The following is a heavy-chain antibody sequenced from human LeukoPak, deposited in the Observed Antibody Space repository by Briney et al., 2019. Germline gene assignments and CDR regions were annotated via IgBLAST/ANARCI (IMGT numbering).Heavy chain of an antibody. J-gene: IGHJ6*02. Sequence: GASVKVSCKVSGYTLTELSMHWVRQAPGKGLEWMGGFDPEDGETIYAQKFQGRVTMTEDTSTDTAYMELSSLRSEDTAVYYCATSPIVVVPAATGTEADYYYYYGMDVWGQGTTVTVSS. D-gene: IGHD2-2*01. CDR1: GYTLTELS. CDR3: ATSPIVVVPAATGTEADYYYYYGMDV. V-gene: IGHV1-24*01. CDR2: FDPEDGET.